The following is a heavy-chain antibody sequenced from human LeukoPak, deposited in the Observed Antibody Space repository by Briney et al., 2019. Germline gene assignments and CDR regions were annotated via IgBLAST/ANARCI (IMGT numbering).Heavy chain of an antibody. Sequence: GASVKVSCKASGYTFSGYYMHWVRQAPGQGLVWMGWINPNSGGTSHAQKFQGRVTMTRDTSISTVYMEVSRLRYDDTAVYYCARGCVDDYFDYWGQGTLVTVSS. CDR1: GYTFSGYY. J-gene: IGHJ4*02. CDR2: INPNSGGT. D-gene: IGHD2-21*01. V-gene: IGHV1-2*02. CDR3: ARGCVDDYFDY.